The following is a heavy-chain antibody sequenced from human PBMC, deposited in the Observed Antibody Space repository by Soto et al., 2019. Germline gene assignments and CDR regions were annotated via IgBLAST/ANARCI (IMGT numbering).Heavy chain of an antibody. J-gene: IGHJ3*02. D-gene: IGHD3-16*02. CDR1: GYTFISYG. CDR3: GRDLDDYVWGSYPSPDSFDI. CDR2: ISAYNGNT. Sequence: ASVKVSCKASGYTFISYGISWVRQAPGQGLEWMGWISAYNGNTKYAQKLQGRVTMTTDTSTRTAYMELRSLRSDDTAVYYCGRDLDDYVWGSYPSPDSFDIWGQGTMVTVSS. V-gene: IGHV1-18*01.